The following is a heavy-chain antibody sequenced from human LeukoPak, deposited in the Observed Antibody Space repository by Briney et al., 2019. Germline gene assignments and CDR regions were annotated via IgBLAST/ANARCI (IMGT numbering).Heavy chain of an antibody. J-gene: IGHJ4*02. V-gene: IGHV3-23*01. CDR3: ARVAKERVGGVYYFDY. D-gene: IGHD1-1*01. CDR2: ISGGGETT. CDR1: GFTLNNYA. Sequence: GGSLRLSCAASGFTLNNYAMNWVRQAPGKGLEWVSSISGGGETTYYADSAKGRFTISRDNSQNTLYLQMNSLRAGDTAVYYCARVAKERVGGVYYFDYWGQGTLVTVSS.